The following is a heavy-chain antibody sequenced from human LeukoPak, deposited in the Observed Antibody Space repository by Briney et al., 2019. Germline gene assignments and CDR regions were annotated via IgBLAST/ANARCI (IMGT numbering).Heavy chain of an antibody. CDR2: IIPILGIA. CDR1: GGTFSSYT. V-gene: IGHV1-69*02. J-gene: IGHJ4*02. D-gene: IGHD5-18*01. CDR3: AREGDVDTANPL. Sequence: ASVNVSCQASGGTFSSYTISWVRPAPGQGLEWMGRIIPILGIANYAQKFQGRVTITADKSTSTAYMELSSLRSEDTAVYYCAREGDVDTANPLWGQGTLVTVSS.